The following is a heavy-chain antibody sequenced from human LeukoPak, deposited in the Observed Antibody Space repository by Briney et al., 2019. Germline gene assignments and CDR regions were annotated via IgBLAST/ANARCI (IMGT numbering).Heavy chain of an antibody. CDR2: ISYDGSNK. CDR1: GFTFSSYA. CDR3: ARDPTTPYSSGWYGPFDY. D-gene: IGHD6-19*01. V-gene: IGHV3-30-3*01. Sequence: GGSLRLSCAASGFTFSSYAMHWVRQAPGKGLEWVAVISYDGSNKYYADSVKGRFTISRDNSKNTLYLQMNSLRAEDTAVYYCARDPTTPYSSGWYGPFDYWGQGTLVTVSS. J-gene: IGHJ4*02.